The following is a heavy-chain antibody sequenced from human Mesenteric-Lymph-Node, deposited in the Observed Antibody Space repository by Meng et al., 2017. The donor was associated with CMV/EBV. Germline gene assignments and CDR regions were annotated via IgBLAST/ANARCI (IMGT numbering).Heavy chain of an antibody. D-gene: IGHD2-2*01. CDR1: GFTFRDYY. Sequence: GGLLRPSCAAPGFTFRDYYMSWVRQAPAKGLEWVSHISRSGPKISFADSVKGRFTISRDNAKNSLYLQMNTLRVEDTAVYFCAKNAQGYCRSSTCYGMCYDHHYALDVWGQGTTVTVSS. CDR3: AKNAQGYCRSSTCYGMCYDHHYALDV. J-gene: IGHJ6*02. CDR2: ISRSGPKI. V-gene: IGHV3-11*04.